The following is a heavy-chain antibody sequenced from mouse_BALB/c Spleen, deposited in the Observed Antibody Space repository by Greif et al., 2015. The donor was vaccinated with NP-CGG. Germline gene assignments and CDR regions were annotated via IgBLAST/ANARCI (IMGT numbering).Heavy chain of an antibody. V-gene: IGHV5-4*02. CDR1: GFTFSDYY. J-gene: IGHJ2*01. CDR3: ARDYFDY. CDR2: ISDGGSYT. Sequence: EVQVVESGGGLVKPGGSLKLSCAASGFTFSDYYMYWVRQTPEKRLEWVATISDGGSYTYYPDSVKGRFTISRDNAKNNLYLQMSSLKSEDTAMCYCARDYFDYWGQGTTLTVSS.